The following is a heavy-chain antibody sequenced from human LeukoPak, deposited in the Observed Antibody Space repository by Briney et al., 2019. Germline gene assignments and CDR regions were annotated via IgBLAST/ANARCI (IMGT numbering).Heavy chain of an antibody. Sequence: ASVKVSCKASGYIFTSYDINWVRQATGQGLEWMGWMNPNSGNTGYAQKFQGRVTMTRNTSISTAYMELSSLRSEDTAVYYCARGPTVTSYYYYYYYMDVWGKGTTVTISS. V-gene: IGHV1-8*01. D-gene: IGHD4-17*01. CDR1: GYIFTSYD. CDR3: ARGPTVTSYYYYYYYMDV. J-gene: IGHJ6*03. CDR2: MNPNSGNT.